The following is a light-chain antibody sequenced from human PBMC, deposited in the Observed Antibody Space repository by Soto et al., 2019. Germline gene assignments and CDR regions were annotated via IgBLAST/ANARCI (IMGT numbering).Light chain of an antibody. CDR3: QQRSL. Sequence: EIVLTQSPATLSLSPGERATLSCRASQSVSSYLACYQQKPGQAPRLLIYDASNRATGIPARFSGSGSGTDFTLTISSLEPEDFAVYYCQQRSLFGQGTKLEIK. J-gene: IGKJ2*01. CDR2: DAS. CDR1: QSVSSY. V-gene: IGKV3-11*01.